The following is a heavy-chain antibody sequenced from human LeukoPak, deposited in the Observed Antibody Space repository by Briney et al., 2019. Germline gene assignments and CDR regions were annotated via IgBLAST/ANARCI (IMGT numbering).Heavy chain of an antibody. CDR2: ISSSSSYI. CDR3: ARGAPNQLLP. Sequence: GGSLRLSCAASGFTFSNYGMHWVRQAPGKGLEWVSSISSSSSYIYYADSVKGRFTISRDNAKNSLYLQMNSLRAEDTAVYYCARGAPNQLLPWGQGTLVTVSS. J-gene: IGHJ5*02. D-gene: IGHD2-2*01. V-gene: IGHV3-21*01. CDR1: GFTFSNYG.